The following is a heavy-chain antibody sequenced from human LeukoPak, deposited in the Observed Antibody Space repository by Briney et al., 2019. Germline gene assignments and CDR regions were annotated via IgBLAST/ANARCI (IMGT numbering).Heavy chain of an antibody. J-gene: IGHJ6*02. V-gene: IGHV3-13*01. CDR1: GFTFSSYD. Sequence: GGSLRLSCAASGFTFSSYDMHWVRQATGKGLEWVSAIGTAGDTYYPGSVKGRFTISRENAKNSLYLQMNSLRAGDTAVYYCARGKTYWQQLVHYGMDVWGQGTTVTVSS. CDR2: IGTAGDT. CDR3: ARGKTYWQQLVHYGMDV. D-gene: IGHD6-13*01.